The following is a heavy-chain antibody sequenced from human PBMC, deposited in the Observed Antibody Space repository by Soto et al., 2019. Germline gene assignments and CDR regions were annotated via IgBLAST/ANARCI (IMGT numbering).Heavy chain of an antibody. J-gene: IGHJ4*02. V-gene: IGHV1-69*01. CDR3: ARGVYRQQLVPLGAY. D-gene: IGHD6-13*01. Sequence: QVQLVQSGAEVKKPGSSVKVSCKASGGTFSSYAISWVRQAPGQGLEWMGGIIPIFGTANYAQKFQGRVTITADESTSTAYMELRRLRSEETAVYYCARGVYRQQLVPLGAYWGQGTLVTVS. CDR2: IIPIFGTA. CDR1: GGTFSSYA.